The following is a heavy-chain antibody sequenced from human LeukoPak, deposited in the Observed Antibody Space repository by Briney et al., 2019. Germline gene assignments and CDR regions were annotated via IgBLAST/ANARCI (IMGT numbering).Heavy chain of an antibody. D-gene: IGHD4-17*01. CDR2: IYYSNT. CDR1: GGSLSSYY. V-gene: IGHV4-59*08. CDR3: ARLKYGDYGLYYFDY. J-gene: IGHJ4*02. Sequence: PSGTPSPPCTVSGGSLSSYYWSLIPQPPGEGLESIGYIYYSNTNYNPSLKSRVTISVDTSKNQFSLKLSSVTAADTAVYYCARLKYGDYGLYYFDYWGQGTLVTVSS.